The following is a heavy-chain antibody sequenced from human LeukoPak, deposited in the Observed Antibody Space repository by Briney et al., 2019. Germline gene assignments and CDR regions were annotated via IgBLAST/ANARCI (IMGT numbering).Heavy chain of an antibody. CDR3: ARSGPLLLGSYLDY. Sequence: ASVKVSCKASGGTFSSYAISWVRQAPGQGLEWMGGIIPIFGTANYAQKFQGRVTITADESTSTAYMELSSLRSEDAAVYYCARSGPLLLGSYLDYWGQGTLVTVSS. D-gene: IGHD2-15*01. CDR2: IIPIFGTA. V-gene: IGHV1-69*13. CDR1: GGTFSSYA. J-gene: IGHJ4*02.